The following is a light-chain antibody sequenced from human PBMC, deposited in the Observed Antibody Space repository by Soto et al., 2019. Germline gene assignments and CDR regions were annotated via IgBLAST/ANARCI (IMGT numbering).Light chain of an antibody. Sequence: DNHMTQSPSSLSASVGDTATITCRASQNIDMDFNWYQQKPGKAPRVLISGASNLQSGVPSRFSGSGSETDFALTISSLQSEDFASSFCQHTFNSPPWAFGQGTKVDVK. V-gene: IGKV1-39*01. CDR1: QNIDMD. J-gene: IGKJ1*01. CDR2: GAS. CDR3: QHTFNSPPWA.